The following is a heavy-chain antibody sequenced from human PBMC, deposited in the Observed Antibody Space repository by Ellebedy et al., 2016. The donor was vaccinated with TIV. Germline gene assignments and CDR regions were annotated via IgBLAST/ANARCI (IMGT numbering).Heavy chain of an antibody. Sequence: GESLKISXVASGFTFRHSAMAWVRQAPGKGLEWVSLISAGGGKTHYPDSVKGRFTVSRDDSENTVYLHMDSLRVEDTARYYCAKVALGYSGWDWFDPWGQGTLVTVSS. D-gene: IGHD5-12*01. CDR1: GFTFRHSA. CDR2: ISAGGGKT. J-gene: IGHJ5*02. CDR3: AKVALGYSGWDWFDP. V-gene: IGHV3-23*01.